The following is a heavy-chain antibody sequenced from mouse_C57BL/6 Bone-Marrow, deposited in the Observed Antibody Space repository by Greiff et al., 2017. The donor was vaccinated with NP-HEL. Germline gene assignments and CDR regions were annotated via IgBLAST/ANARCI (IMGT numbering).Heavy chain of an antibody. CDR2: IYPRSGNT. V-gene: IGHV1-81*01. J-gene: IGHJ4*01. CDR3: ARRDYGSSYAWFAY. D-gene: IGHD1-1*01. Sequence: VQLQQSGAELARPGASVKLSCKASGYTFTSYGISWVKQRTGQGLEWIGEIYPRSGNTYYNEKFKGKATLTADKSSSTAYMELRSLTSEDSAVYFCARRDYGSSYAWFAYWGQGTSVTVSS. CDR1: GYTFTSYG.